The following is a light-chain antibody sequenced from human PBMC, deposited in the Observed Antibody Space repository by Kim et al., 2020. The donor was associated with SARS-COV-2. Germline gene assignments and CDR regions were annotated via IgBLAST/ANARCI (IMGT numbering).Light chain of an antibody. Sequence: QSVLTQPPSVSGAPGQRVTISCTGSSSNIGAGYDVHWYQQLPGPAPKLLIYGNSNRPSGVPDRFSGSKSGTSASLAITGLQAEDEADYYCQSYDSSLSGPWVFGGGTQLTVL. CDR3: QSYDSSLSGPWV. V-gene: IGLV1-40*01. CDR1: SSNIGAGYD. J-gene: IGLJ3*02. CDR2: GNS.